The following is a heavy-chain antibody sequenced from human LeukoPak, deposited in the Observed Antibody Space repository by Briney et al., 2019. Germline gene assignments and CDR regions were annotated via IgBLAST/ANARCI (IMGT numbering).Heavy chain of an antibody. J-gene: IGHJ4*02. CDR3: AILVVRGVPLDY. D-gene: IGHD3-10*01. CDR1: GYTFTSYY. V-gene: IGHV1-46*01. Sequence: ASVKVSCKASGYTFTSYYMHWVRQAPGQGLEWMGIINPSGGITSYAQKFQGRVTMTRDMSTSTVYMELSSLRSEDTAVYYCAILVVRGVPLDYWGQGTLVTVSS. CDR2: INPSGGIT.